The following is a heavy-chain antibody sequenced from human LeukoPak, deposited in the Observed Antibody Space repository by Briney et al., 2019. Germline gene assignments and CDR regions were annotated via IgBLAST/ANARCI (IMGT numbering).Heavy chain of an antibody. J-gene: IGHJ6*02. D-gene: IGHD6-13*01. V-gene: IGHV6-1*01. Sequence: SQTLSLTCAISGDSVSSNSAAWNWIRQSPSRGLEWLGRTYYRSKWYNDYAVSVKSRITINPDTSKNQFSLQLNSVTPEDTAVYYCARDPISSSWTSSYCYGMDVWGQGTTVTVSS. CDR1: GDSVSSNSAA. CDR3: ARDPISSSWTSSYCYGMDV. CDR2: TYYRSKWYN.